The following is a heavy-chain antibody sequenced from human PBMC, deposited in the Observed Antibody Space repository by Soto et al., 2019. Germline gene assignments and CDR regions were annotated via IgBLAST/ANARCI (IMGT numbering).Heavy chain of an antibody. CDR3: ARDTGNYFDY. CDR1: GYNFIKYA. J-gene: IGHJ4*02. Sequence: ASVKVSCKASGYNFIKYAISWVRQAPGHGLEWMGWITGYAGNTNYAQNFQGRVTLTTDTSTSTAYMELRSLRSDDRAMYYCARDTGNYFDYWGQGTLVTVSS. V-gene: IGHV1-18*01. CDR2: ITGYAGNT.